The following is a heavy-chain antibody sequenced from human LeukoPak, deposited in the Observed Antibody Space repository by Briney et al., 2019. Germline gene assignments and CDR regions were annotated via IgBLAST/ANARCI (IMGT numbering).Heavy chain of an antibody. V-gene: IGHV3-23*01. CDR2: SGSGGGT. J-gene: IGHJ4*02. D-gene: IGHD1-26*01. Sequence: PGGSLRLSCAASGFTFSNYAMSWVRQAPGKGLEWVSSSGSGGGTYYADSVKGRFTISRDNAKNSLYLQMNSLRAEDTAVYYCARGAPWELLMNYFDYWGQGTLVTVSS. CDR3: ARGAPWELLMNYFDY. CDR1: GFTFSNYA.